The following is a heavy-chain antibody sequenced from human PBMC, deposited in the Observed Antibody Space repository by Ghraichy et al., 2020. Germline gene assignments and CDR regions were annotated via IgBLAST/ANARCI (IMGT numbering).Heavy chain of an antibody. CDR1: GASISTSNW. Sequence: TLSLTCAVSGASISTSNWWSWVRQSPEKGLEWIGEISHSGDTQYNPSLMSRVTISMDKSKNQFSLKVTTVTVADTAIYYCARDLDVSLGLDVWGQGTTVTVSS. V-gene: IGHV4-4*02. CDR2: ISHSGDT. D-gene: IGHD1-1*01. J-gene: IGHJ6*02. CDR3: ARDLDVSLGLDV.